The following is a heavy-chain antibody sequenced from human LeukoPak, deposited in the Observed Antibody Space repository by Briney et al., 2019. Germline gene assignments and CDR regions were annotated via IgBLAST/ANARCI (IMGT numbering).Heavy chain of an antibody. Sequence: GGSLRLSCTASGFTFSNYAVHWARQAPGKGLEWVALISYDGSDKYYADSVKGRFTISRDNSKNTLYLQMNSLRAEDTALYYCARVETDYYYYYGMDVWGQGTTVSVSS. J-gene: IGHJ6*02. CDR3: ARVETDYYYYYGMDV. CDR2: ISYDGSDK. V-gene: IGHV3-30*04. CDR1: GFTFSNYA. D-gene: IGHD3-3*01.